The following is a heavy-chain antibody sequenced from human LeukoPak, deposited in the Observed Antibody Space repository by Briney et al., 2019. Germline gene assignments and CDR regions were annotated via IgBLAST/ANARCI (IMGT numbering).Heavy chain of an antibody. D-gene: IGHD2-15*01. CDR1: GFTVSSNY. Sequence: PGGSLRLSCAASGFTVSSNYMSWVRQAPGKGLEWVSVIYSGGSTYYADSVKGRFTISRDNAKNSLYLQMNSLRAEDTALYYCAKDMGYCSGGSCRGASGMDVWGQGTTVTVSS. CDR2: IYSGGST. CDR3: AKDMGYCSGGSCRGASGMDV. V-gene: IGHV3-53*05. J-gene: IGHJ6*02.